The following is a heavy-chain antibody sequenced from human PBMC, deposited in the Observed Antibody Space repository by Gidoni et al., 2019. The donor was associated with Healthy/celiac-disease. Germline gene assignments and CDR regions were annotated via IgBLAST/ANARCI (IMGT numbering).Heavy chain of an antibody. CDR3: ASLPYYYDSSGYPFDY. CDR1: GGSLSSGDYY. J-gene: IGHJ4*02. CDR2: IYYSGST. V-gene: IGHV4-30-4*01. D-gene: IGHD3-22*01. Sequence: QVQLQESGPGLVKPSQTLSLTCTVSGGSLSSGDYYWSWIRQPPGKGLEWIGYIYYSGSTYYNPSLKSRVTISVDTSKNQFSLKLSSVTAADTAVYYCASLPYYYDSSGYPFDYWGQGTLVTVSS.